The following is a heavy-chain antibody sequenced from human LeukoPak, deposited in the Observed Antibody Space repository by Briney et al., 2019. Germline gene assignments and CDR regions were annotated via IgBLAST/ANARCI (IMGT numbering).Heavy chain of an antibody. J-gene: IGHJ5*02. V-gene: IGHV4-39*01. CDR3: ARHKIGNYYGSGKTPHNWFDP. CDR1: GGSISSSSYY. CDR2: IYYSGST. Sequence: PSETLSLTCTVSGGSISSSSYYWGWIRQPPGKGLEWIGSIYYSGSTYYNPSLRSRVTISVDTSKNQFSLKLSSVTAADTAVYYCARHKIGNYYGSGKTPHNWFDPWGQGTLVTVSS. D-gene: IGHD3-10*01.